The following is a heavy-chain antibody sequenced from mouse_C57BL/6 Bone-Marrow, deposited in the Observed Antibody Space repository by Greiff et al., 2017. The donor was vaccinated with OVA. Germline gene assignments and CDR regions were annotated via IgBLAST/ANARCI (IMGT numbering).Heavy chain of an antibody. V-gene: IGHV14-4*01. CDR2: IDPENGDT. Sequence: EVKLQESGAELVRPGASVKLSCTASGFNIKDDYMHWVKQRPEQGLEWIGWIDPENGDTEYASKFQGKATITADTSSNTAYLPLSSLTSEDTAVYYCTTDGSSYPLAMDYWGQGTSVTVSS. D-gene: IGHD1-1*01. CDR1: GFNIKDDY. CDR3: TTDGSSYPLAMDY. J-gene: IGHJ4*01.